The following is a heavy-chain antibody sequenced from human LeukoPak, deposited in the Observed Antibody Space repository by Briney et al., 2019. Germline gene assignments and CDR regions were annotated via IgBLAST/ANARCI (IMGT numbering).Heavy chain of an antibody. D-gene: IGHD6-13*01. CDR2: IYYSGST. CDR1: GGSISSSSYY. V-gene: IGHV4-39*07. CDR3: ATGIAAAGTDGAFDI. Sequence: SETLSLTCTVSGGSISSSSYYWGWIRQPPWKGLEWIGSIYYSGSTYYNPSLKSRVTISVDTSKNQFSLKLSSVTAADTAVYYCATGIAAAGTDGAFDIWGQGTMVTVSS. J-gene: IGHJ3*02.